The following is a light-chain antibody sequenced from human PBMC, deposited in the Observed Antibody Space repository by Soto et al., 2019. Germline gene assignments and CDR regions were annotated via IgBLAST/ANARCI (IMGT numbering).Light chain of an antibody. CDR3: QQYDNFPPIT. CDR2: TAS. V-gene: IGKV1-9*01. Sequence: DIQMTQSPSSLSASVGDRVTITCRASQGISSHLAWYQQKPGKAPKLLIYTASTLQTGVPSRFSGGGSGTDFTLSLSSLQPEDVATYFCQQYDNFPPITFGQGTRLEIK. J-gene: IGKJ5*01. CDR1: QGISSH.